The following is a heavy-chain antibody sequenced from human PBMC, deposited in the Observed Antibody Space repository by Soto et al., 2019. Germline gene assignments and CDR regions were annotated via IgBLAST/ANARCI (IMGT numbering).Heavy chain of an antibody. Sequence: GGSLRLSCAASGFTFSSYWMSWVRQAPGKGLEWVANIKQDGSEKYYVDSVKGRFTISRDNAKNSLYLQMNSLRAEDTAVYYCARDREGLVYGDYSNWFDPWGQGTLVTVSS. V-gene: IGHV3-7*01. J-gene: IGHJ5*02. CDR3: ARDREGLVYGDYSNWFDP. D-gene: IGHD4-17*01. CDR1: GFTFSSYW. CDR2: IKQDGSEK.